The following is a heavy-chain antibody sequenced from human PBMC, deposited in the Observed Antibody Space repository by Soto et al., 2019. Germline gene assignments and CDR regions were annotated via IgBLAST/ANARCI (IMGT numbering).Heavy chain of an antibody. V-gene: IGHV1-69*13. CDR2: IIPIFGTA. J-gene: IGHJ6*02. CDR1: GGTFSSYS. Sequence: SVKVSCKASGGTFSSYSISWVRQAPGQGLEWMGGIIPIFGTANYAQKFQGRVTITADESTSTAYMELSSLRSEDTAVYYCARVVTPYDYYYGMDVWGQGTTVTSP. D-gene: IGHD4-4*01. CDR3: ARVVTPYDYYYGMDV.